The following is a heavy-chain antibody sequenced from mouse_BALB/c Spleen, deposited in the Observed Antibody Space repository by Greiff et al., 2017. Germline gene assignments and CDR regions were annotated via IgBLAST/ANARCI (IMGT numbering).Heavy chain of an antibody. V-gene: IGHV3-2*02. J-gene: IGHJ2*01. CDR2: ISYSGST. CDR3: ARSDYYGSSYVGNFDY. D-gene: IGHD1-1*01. Sequence: EVQLVESGPGLVKPSQSLSLTCTVTGYSITSDYAWNWIRQFPGNKLEWMGYISYSGSTSYNPSLKSRISITRDTSKNQFFLQLNSVTTEDTATYYCARSDYYGSSYVGNFDYWGQGTTLTVSS. CDR1: GYSITSDYA.